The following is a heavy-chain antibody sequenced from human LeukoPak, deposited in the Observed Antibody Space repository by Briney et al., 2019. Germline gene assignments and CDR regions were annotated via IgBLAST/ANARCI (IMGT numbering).Heavy chain of an antibody. CDR3: AKGGYCSSTSCYGVDAFDI. CDR2: ISGSGGST. CDR1: GGSFSGYY. J-gene: IGHJ3*02. V-gene: IGHV3-23*01. D-gene: IGHD2-2*01. Sequence: ETLSLTCAVYGGSFSGYYWSWIRQAPGKGLERVSAISGSGGSTYYADSVKGRFTISRDNSKNTLYLQMNSLRAEDTAVYYCAKGGYCSSTSCYGVDAFDIWGQGTMVTVSS.